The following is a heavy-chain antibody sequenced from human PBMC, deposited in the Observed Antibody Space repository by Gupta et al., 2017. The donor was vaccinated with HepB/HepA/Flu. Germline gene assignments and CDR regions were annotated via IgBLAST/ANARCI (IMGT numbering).Heavy chain of an antibody. Sequence: QLQLQESGPGLVKPSETLSLTCTVSGGSISNSNYYWGWIRQPPGKGLEWIGTIYYSGVTYYSPSLKSRVSLSVDTSKNQFSLNLSSVTATDTAIYYCARLRGALTDYGPTGWFDPWGQGTLVTVSS. CDR1: GGSISNSNYY. V-gene: IGHV4-39*01. J-gene: IGHJ5*02. CDR3: ARLRGALTDYGPTGWFDP. D-gene: IGHD4/OR15-4a*01. CDR2: IYYSGVT.